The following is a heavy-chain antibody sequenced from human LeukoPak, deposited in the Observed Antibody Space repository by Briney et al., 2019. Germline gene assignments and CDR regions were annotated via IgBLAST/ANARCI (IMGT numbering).Heavy chain of an antibody. CDR1: GHSISTGYY. V-gene: IGHV4-38-2*02. J-gene: IGHJ6*04. CDR3: ASYYASGVSAYNYYGMDV. CDR2: MSHNRGT. Sequence: ETLSLTCTVSGHSISTGYYWGWIRQPPGKGLEWIGSMSHNRGTYYNPSLKSRVTISMDTSKNQISLRLTSVTAADTAVYYCASYYASGVSAYNYYGMDVWGKGTTVTVSS. D-gene: IGHD3-10*01.